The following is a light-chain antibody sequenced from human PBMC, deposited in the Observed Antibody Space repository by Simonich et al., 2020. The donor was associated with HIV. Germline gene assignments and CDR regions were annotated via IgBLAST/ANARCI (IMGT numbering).Light chain of an antibody. CDR2: DVS. Sequence: QSALTQPRSVSGSPGQSVSISCTGTSRDVGTYNYVSWYQQHPGTAPKLIIFDVSKRPSGVPDRVSGSKSGNTASLTISGLQTEDEADYYCCSYGGSYTMVFGGGTTLTVL. CDR3: CSYGGSYTMV. V-gene: IGLV2-11*01. CDR1: SRDVGTYNY. J-gene: IGLJ3*02.